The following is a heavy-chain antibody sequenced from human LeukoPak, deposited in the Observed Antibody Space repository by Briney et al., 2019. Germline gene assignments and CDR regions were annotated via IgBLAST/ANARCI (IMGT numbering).Heavy chain of an antibody. V-gene: IGHV6-1*01. CDR2: TYYRSKWYN. CDR3: ARDPSSYHCTNGVCYTGFDY. CDR1: GDSVSSNSAA. J-gene: IGHJ4*02. D-gene: IGHD2-8*01. Sequence: SQTLSLTCAISGDSVSSNSAAWNWIRQSPSRGLEWLGRTYYRSKWYNDYAVSVKSRITINPDTSKNQFSLQLNSVTPEDTAVYYCARDPSSYHCTNGVCYTGFDYWGQGTLVTVSS.